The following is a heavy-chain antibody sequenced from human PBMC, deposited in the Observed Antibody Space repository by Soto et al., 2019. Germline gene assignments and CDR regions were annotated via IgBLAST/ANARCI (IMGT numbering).Heavy chain of an antibody. CDR1: GFTFSSYD. V-gene: IGHV3-13*04. CDR2: IGTAGDT. J-gene: IGHJ6*02. D-gene: IGHD3-10*01. CDR3: ARRLGTMIRGLINYYYAMDV. Sequence: EVQLVESGGGLVQPGGSLRLSCAASGFTFSSYDMHWVRQATGKGLEWVSAIGTAGDTYYPVSVKGRFTISRETAKNSLYLKMNSLRAGDTAVYYCARRLGTMIRGLINYYYAMDVWGQGTTVTVSS.